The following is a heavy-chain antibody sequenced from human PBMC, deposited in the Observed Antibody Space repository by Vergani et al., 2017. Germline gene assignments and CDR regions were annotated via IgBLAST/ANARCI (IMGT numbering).Heavy chain of an antibody. CDR2: INPSGGST. CDR3: ARDLISGGLYGRYSGRVWFDP. J-gene: IGHJ5*02. D-gene: IGHD1-26*01. CDR1: GYTFTSYY. V-gene: IGHV1-46*03. Sequence: QVQLVQSGAEVKKPGASVKVSCKASGYTFTSYYMHWVRQVPGQGLEWMGIINPSGGSTSYAQKFQGRVTMTRDTSTSTVYMELSSLRSEDTAVYYCARDLISGGLYGRYSGRVWFDPWGQGTLVTVSS.